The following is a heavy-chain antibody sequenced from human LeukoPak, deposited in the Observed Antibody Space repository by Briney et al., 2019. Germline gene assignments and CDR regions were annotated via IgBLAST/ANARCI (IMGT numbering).Heavy chain of an antibody. Sequence: GGSLRLSCAASGFTFSSYAMHWVRQAPGKGLEWVAVISYDGSNKYYADSVKGRFTISRDNSKNTLYLQMNSLRAEDTAVYYCAREVEYSSSLSIDYWGQGTLVTVSS. CDR2: ISYDGSNK. CDR1: GFTFSSYA. CDR3: AREVEYSSSLSIDY. J-gene: IGHJ4*02. V-gene: IGHV3-30*04. D-gene: IGHD6-6*01.